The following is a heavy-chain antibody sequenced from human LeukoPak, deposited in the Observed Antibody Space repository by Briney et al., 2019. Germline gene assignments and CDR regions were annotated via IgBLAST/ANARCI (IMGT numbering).Heavy chain of an antibody. CDR3: ARSTYYDFWSGYPPFDY. D-gene: IGHD3-3*01. Sequence: GGSLRLSCAASGFTFSDHYMSWVRQAPGKGLEWVSVIYSGGSTYYADSVKGRFTISRDNSKNTLYLQMNSLRAEDTAVYYCARSTYYDFWSGYPPFDYWGQGTLVTVSS. J-gene: IGHJ4*02. CDR1: GFTFSDHY. CDR2: IYSGGST. V-gene: IGHV3-66*02.